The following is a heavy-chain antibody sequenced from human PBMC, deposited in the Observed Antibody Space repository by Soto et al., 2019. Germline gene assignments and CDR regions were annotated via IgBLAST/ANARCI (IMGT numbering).Heavy chain of an antibody. CDR2: ISSSSSYI. J-gene: IGHJ4*02. Sequence: GGSLRLSCAASGFTFSNYGFSWVRQAPGKGLEWVSSISSSSSYIYYADSVKGQFTNSRDNAKNSLYLQMNSLRAEDTAVYYCARDPEAAMFVFYFDYWGQGTLVTVSS. V-gene: IGHV3-21*01. CDR3: ARDPEAAMFVFYFDY. D-gene: IGHD2-2*01. CDR1: GFTFSNYG.